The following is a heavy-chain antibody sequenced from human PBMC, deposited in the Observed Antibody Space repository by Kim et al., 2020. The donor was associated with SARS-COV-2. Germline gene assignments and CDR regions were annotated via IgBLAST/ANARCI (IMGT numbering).Heavy chain of an antibody. Sequence: ASVKVSCKASGYTFTGYFLHWVRQAPGQGLEWVGRIHPSTGVTSYAQKFQGRVTMSRDTSITTAYMELSSLRSDDTAAYYCSSHFRKNNFYFDYWGQGAL. V-gene: IGHV1-2*06. J-gene: IGHJ4*02. CDR1: GYTFTGYF. CDR2: IHPSTGVT. CDR3: SSHFRKNNFYFDY.